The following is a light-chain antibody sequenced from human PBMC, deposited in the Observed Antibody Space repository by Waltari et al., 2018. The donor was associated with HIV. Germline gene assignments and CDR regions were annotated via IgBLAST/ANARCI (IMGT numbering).Light chain of an antibody. CDR3: VGWDSRLSGYV. Sequence: HSVLTQPPSASGTPGQRVTISCSRSSSNIENDNVYWYQQLTGAPPRLLIYKETQRPSAGLDRVTCDKSGTSASLAISGLRYEDDAAYYCVGWDSRLSGYVFGTGTKVTVL. CDR2: KET. V-gene: IGLV1-47*01. J-gene: IGLJ1*01. CDR1: SSNIENDN.